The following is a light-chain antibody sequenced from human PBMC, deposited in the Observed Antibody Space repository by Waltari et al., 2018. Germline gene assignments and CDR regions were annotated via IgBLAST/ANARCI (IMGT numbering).Light chain of an antibody. V-gene: IGLV5-37*01. CDR1: SDINVGDFN. Sequence: QPVLTQPPSSSASPGESARLTCTLPSDINVGDFNIYWYQQKPGSPPRFLLYYNSDSEKAQGSGVPSRFSGSKDASANAGILLISGLQSEDEADYYCMFWPSNVWVFGGGTKLNVL. CDR2: YNSDSEK. J-gene: IGLJ3*02. CDR3: MFWPSNVWV.